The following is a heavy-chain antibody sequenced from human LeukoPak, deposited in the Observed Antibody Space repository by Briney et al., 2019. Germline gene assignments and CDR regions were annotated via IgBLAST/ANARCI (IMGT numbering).Heavy chain of an antibody. Sequence: PGGSLRLSCAASEFTFNSYAMHWVRQAPGKGLEWVAVISYDGSNQKYADSVKGRFTISRDNSKNTLYLQMNSLRAEDTAVYYCAKDDYYDTSGYRDWGQGTLVTVSS. D-gene: IGHD3-22*01. CDR2: ISYDGSNQ. CDR3: AKDDYYDTSGYRD. J-gene: IGHJ4*02. V-gene: IGHV3-30*04. CDR1: EFTFNSYA.